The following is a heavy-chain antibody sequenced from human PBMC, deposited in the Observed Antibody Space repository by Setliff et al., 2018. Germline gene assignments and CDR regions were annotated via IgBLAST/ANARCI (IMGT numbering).Heavy chain of an antibody. CDR1: GDSINDYY. CDR3: ARARSRYYNFWSGEMDV. J-gene: IGHJ6*04. V-gene: IGHV4-34*01. CDR2: INHSGST. D-gene: IGHD3-3*01. Sequence: SETLSLTCTVSGDSINDYYWGWIRQPPGKGLEWIGEINHSGSTNYNPSLKSRVTISVDTSKNQFSLKLSSVTAADTAVYYCARARSRYYNFWSGEMDVWGKGTTVTVSS.